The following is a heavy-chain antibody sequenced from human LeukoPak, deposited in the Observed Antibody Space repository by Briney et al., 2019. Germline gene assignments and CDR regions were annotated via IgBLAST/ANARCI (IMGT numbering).Heavy chain of an antibody. CDR3: ARLNYDFWSGIWEGYYMDV. V-gene: IGHV3-7*01. CDR1: GFTFTSYW. Sequence: GGSLRLSCAASGFTFTSYWMTWVRRPPGKGLDWVANIREDGSERYYVASVKGRFTVSRDNAKKSLSLQVNSLRAEDTAVYYCARLNYDFWSGIWEGYYMDVWGKGTTVTVSS. J-gene: IGHJ6*03. CDR2: IREDGSER. D-gene: IGHD3-3*01.